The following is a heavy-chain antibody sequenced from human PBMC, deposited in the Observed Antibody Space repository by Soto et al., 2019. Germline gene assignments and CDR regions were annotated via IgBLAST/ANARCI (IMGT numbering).Heavy chain of an antibody. CDR1: GFTFNNAW. CDR3: TTLNYGIDV. CDR2: IKSNIDAGTT. J-gene: IGHJ6*02. V-gene: IGHV3-15*01. Sequence: GGSLRLSCAASGFTFNNAWMSWARQAPGKGLEWVGRIKSNIDAGTTDYAAPVKGRFTISRDDSEDTLYLQMNNLKTEDTAVYYCTTLNYGIDVWGQGTSVTVSS.